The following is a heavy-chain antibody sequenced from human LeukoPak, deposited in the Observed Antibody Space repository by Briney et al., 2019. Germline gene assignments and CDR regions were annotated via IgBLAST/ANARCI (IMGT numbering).Heavy chain of an antibody. CDR2: IYYSGST. CDR3: ARHSVRYFDWLSILGYFDN. CDR1: GGSISSSSYY. V-gene: IGHV4-39*01. D-gene: IGHD3-9*01. J-gene: IGHJ4*02. Sequence: SETLSLTCTVSGGSISSSSYYWGWIRQPPGKGLEWIGSIYYSGSTYYNPSLKSRVTISVDTSKNQFSLKLSSVAAADTAVYYCARHSVRYFDWLSILGYFDNWGQGTLVTVSS.